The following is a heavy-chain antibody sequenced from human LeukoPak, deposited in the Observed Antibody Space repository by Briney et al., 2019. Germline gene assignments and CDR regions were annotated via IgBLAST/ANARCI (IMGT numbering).Heavy chain of an antibody. D-gene: IGHD3-3*02. CDR1: GGSISSYY. CDR2: IYYSGST. J-gene: IGHJ6*03. V-gene: IGHV4-59*08. CDR3: ALAPSGYYYYMDV. Sequence: SETPSLTCTVSGGSISSYYWSWIRQPPGKGLEWIGYIYYSGSTNYNPSLKSRVTISVDTSKNQFSLKLSSVTAADTAVYYCALAPSGYYYYMDVWGKGTTVTISS.